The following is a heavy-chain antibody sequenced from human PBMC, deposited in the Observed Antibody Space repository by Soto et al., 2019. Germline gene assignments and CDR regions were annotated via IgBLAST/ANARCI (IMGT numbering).Heavy chain of an antibody. Sequence: GWSLRLSFAASGFTFSSYSMNWVRQAPGKGLEWVSSISSSSSYIYYADSVKGRFTISRDNAKNSLYLQMNSLRAEDTAAYYCARDRSFGEFPYYYGMDVWGQGTTVTVSS. J-gene: IGHJ6*02. D-gene: IGHD3-10*01. CDR1: GFTFSSYS. CDR2: ISSSSSYI. V-gene: IGHV3-21*01. CDR3: ARDRSFGEFPYYYGMDV.